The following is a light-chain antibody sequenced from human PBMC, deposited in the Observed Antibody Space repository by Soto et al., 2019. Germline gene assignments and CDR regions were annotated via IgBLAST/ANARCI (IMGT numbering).Light chain of an antibody. Sequence: DIQMTQSPSSLSASVGDRVTITCRASQSIGNYLNWYQQKVGKVPKLLIHAASTLQSGVLSRFSGSGSGTDFTLTISSLQPEDFATYYCQQSYSTPAWTFGQVTKVEIK. CDR2: AAS. CDR1: QSIGNY. V-gene: IGKV1-39*01. J-gene: IGKJ1*01. CDR3: QQSYSTPAWT.